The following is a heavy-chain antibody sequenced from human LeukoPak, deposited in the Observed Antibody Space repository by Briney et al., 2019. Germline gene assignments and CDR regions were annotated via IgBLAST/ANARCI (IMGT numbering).Heavy chain of an antibody. CDR3: ARVRIDYYDSSGYYYDAFDI. CDR2: ISDHGKSR. D-gene: IGHD3-22*01. J-gene: IGHJ3*02. Sequence: GGSLRLSCAASGFIFSNYEMNWVRQTPGKGLEWVSYISDHGKSRNYVDSVKGRFTISRDNAKNSLYLQMKSLRDEDTAVYYCARVRIDYYDSSGYYYDAFDIWGQGTMVTVSS. V-gene: IGHV3-48*03. CDR1: GFIFSNYE.